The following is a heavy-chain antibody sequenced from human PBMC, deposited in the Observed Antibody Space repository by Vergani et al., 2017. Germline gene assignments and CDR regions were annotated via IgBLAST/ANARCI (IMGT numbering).Heavy chain of an antibody. CDR1: GGSISSDGYY. CDR2: IYYSGST. Sequence: QVQLQESGPGLVKPSQTLSLTCTVSGGSISSDGYYWSWLRQHPGRGLEWIGYIYYSGSTYYNPSLKSRVTISVNTSKNQFSLKLSAVTAADTAVYYCARDIGSSFDYWGQGTLVTVSS. CDR3: ARDIGSSFDY. V-gene: IGHV4-31*03. J-gene: IGHJ4*02. D-gene: IGHD2-15*01.